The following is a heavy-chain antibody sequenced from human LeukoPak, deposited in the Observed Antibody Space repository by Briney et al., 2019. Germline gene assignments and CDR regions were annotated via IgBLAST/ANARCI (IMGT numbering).Heavy chain of an antibody. Sequence: ASVKVSCKASGYTFTSYYMHWVRQAPGEGLEWMGIINPSGGSTSYAQKFQGRVTMTRDMSTSTVYMELSSLRSEDTAVYYCARVAAEVVGVPGAIGFGWLRRDYYYMDVWGKGTTVTISS. J-gene: IGHJ6*03. V-gene: IGHV1-46*01. D-gene: IGHD2-2*02. CDR1: GYTFTSYY. CDR3: ARVAAEVVGVPGAIGFGWLRRDYYYMDV. CDR2: INPSGGST.